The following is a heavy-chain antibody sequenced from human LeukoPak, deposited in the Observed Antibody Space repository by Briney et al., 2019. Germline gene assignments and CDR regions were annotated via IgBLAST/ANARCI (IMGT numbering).Heavy chain of an antibody. CDR2: IKQDGSEG. D-gene: IGHD3-10*01. J-gene: IGHJ4*02. CDR3: AREGFGEFNY. V-gene: IGHV3-7*01. Sequence: GGSLRLSCAASGFTFNYYWMSWVRQAPGKGLEWVANIKQDGSEGYYVDSVKGRFTISRDNAKNSLYLQMSSLRAEDTAVYYCAREGFGEFNYWGQGTLVTVSS. CDR1: GFTFNYYW.